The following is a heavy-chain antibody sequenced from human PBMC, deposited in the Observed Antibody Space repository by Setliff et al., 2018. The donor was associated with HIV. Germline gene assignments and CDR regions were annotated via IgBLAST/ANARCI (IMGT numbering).Heavy chain of an antibody. J-gene: IGHJ3*02. CDR2: IYHSGST. Sequence: SETLSLTCAVSGYSISSGYYWGWIRQPPGKGLEWIGSIYHSGSTYYTPSLKSRVTISVDTSKNQFSLKLSSATAAATAVYYCASSSLWFGELLGLGAFDIWGQGTMVTVSS. CDR1: GYSISSGYY. V-gene: IGHV4-38-2*01. D-gene: IGHD3-10*01. CDR3: ASSSLWFGELLGLGAFDI.